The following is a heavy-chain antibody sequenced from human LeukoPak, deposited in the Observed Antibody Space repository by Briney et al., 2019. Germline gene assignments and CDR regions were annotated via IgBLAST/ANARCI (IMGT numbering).Heavy chain of an antibody. CDR2: IKPDGSAE. D-gene: IGHD6-6*01. CDR1: GFTFSSNW. Sequence: PGGSLRLSCATSGFTFSSNWMSWVRHAPGRGLEWVANIKPDGSAEYYAASVKGRFTVSRDNAKNSLYLQMNSLRVDDTAVYYCARDLVSSSSSRDYYYAVDVWGQGTTVTVSS. CDR3: ARDLVSSSSSRDYYYAVDV. V-gene: IGHV3-7*01. J-gene: IGHJ6*02.